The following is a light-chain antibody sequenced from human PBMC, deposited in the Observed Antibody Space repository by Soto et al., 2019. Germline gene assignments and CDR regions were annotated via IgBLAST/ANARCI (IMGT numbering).Light chain of an antibody. V-gene: IGKV1-12*01. CDR1: QHISTY. Sequence: DIQMTQSPASVRASVGDRVTITWRAGQHISTYLAWYQQKPGEAPKLLISAASSVGSGVPSRFSGSGSGTAFTLTISSLLPQDSATYYCQQANSFPFPFGGGTKVDIK. CDR2: AAS. CDR3: QQANSFPFP. J-gene: IGKJ4*01.